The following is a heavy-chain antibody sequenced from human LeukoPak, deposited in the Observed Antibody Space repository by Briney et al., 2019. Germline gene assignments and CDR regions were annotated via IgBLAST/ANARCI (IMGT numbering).Heavy chain of an antibody. CDR1: GYTFTGYY. CDR3: ARERLLSSGWSAGMDV. V-gene: IGHV1-69*13. Sequence: ASVKVSCKASGYTFTGYYMHWVRQAPGQGLEWMGESIPIFGSVKFAQKFQGRVTITADESTSTVYMELNSLRPEDTAVYYCARERLLSSGWSAGMDVWGQGTTVTVSS. J-gene: IGHJ6*02. D-gene: IGHD6-19*01. CDR2: SIPIFGSV.